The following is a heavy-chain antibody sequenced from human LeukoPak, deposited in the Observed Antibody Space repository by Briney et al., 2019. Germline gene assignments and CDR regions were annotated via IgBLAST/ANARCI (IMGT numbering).Heavy chain of an antibody. D-gene: IGHD2-15*01. CDR2: INPNSGGT. CDR3: ARGVFCSGGSCYPGFDY. J-gene: IGHJ4*02. Sequence: ASVKVSCKASGYTFTGYYMHWVRQAPGQGLEWMGRINPNSGGTNYAQKFQGRVTLTRDTSISTTYMELSRLRSDNTAVCYCARGVFCSGGSCYPGFDYWGQGTLVTVSS. CDR1: GYTFTGYY. V-gene: IGHV1-2*06.